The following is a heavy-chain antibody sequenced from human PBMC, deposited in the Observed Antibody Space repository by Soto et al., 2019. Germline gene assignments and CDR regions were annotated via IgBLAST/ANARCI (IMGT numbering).Heavy chain of an antibody. CDR2: ISWDGGST. CDR1: GFTFDDYT. D-gene: IGHD6-13*01. Sequence: GGSLRLSCAASGFTFDDYTMHWVRQAPGKGLEWVSLISWDGGSTYYADSVKGRVTIARDNSKNSLYLQMNSLRTEDTALYYCAKDIDPSYNCSWYAFDICGQGTMVTVSS. CDR3: AKDIDPSYNCSWYAFDI. V-gene: IGHV3-43*01. J-gene: IGHJ3*02.